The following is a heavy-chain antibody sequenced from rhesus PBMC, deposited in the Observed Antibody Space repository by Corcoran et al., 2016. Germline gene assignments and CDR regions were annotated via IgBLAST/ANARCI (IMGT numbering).Heavy chain of an antibody. CDR1: GVSISASYY. CDR2: IDGMGGTT. D-gene: IGHD3-28*01. Sequence: QVQLQESGPGLVKPSETLSLTCTVSGVSISASYYSSWIRHPPGKGLEWMGRIDGMGGTTNYKPTLKRRVTIVRDTAKNQVFLKLSSGTAGDTAVYYCARETFHDYGSGYPDYLGQGVLVTVAS. CDR3: ARETFHDYGSGYPDY. J-gene: IGHJ4*01. V-gene: IGHV4S6*01.